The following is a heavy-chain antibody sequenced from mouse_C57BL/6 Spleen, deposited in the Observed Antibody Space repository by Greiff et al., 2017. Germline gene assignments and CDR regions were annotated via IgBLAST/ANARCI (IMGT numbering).Heavy chain of an antibody. CDR2: IDPENGDT. D-gene: IGHD1-1*01. CDR3: TTTVVATGYFDV. CDR1: GFNIKDDY. J-gene: IGHJ1*03. V-gene: IGHV14-4*01. Sequence: EVQLQQSGAELVRPGASVKLSCTASGFNIKDDYMPWVQQRPEQGLEWIGWIDPENGDTEYASKFQGKSTITADTSSNTAYLQLSSLTSEDTAVYYCTTTVVATGYFDVWGTGTTVTVSS.